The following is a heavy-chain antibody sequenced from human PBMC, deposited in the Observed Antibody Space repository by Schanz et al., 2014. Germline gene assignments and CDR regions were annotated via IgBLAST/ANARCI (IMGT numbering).Heavy chain of an antibody. Sequence: QGQLVQSGAEVKKPGASVKVSCKASGYSFTPFPIHWVRQAPGQRLEWMGWINPNTGGTNFAQKFQGWVTVTRDTSISTVYMELSRVTYEDTAVYYCARDDRAYYYGMDVWGQGTVVIVSS. J-gene: IGHJ6*02. CDR1: GYSFTPFP. CDR2: INPNTGGT. V-gene: IGHV1-2*04. CDR3: ARDDRAYYYGMDV. D-gene: IGHD3-22*01.